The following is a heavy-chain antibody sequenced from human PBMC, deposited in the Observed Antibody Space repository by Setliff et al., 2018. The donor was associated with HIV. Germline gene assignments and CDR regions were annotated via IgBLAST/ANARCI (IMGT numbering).Heavy chain of an antibody. CDR2: ISSSSSYI. D-gene: IGHD3-22*01. CDR3: ARGYYDSRGYYYPFDY. Sequence: LRLSCAASGFTFSSYSMNWVRQAPGKWLEWVSSISSSSSYIYYADSVKGRFTISRDNAKNSLYLQMNSLRAEDTAVYYCARGYYDSRGYYYPFDYWGQGTLVTVSS. V-gene: IGHV3-21*01. J-gene: IGHJ4*02. CDR1: GFTFSSYS.